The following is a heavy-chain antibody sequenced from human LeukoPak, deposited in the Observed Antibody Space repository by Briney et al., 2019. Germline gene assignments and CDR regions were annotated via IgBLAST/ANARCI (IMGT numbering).Heavy chain of an antibody. J-gene: IGHJ4*02. V-gene: IGHV1-46*01. CDR2: INPSGGST. CDR3: AREYVSWYGDY. D-gene: IGHD6-13*01. CDR1: GYTFTSYY. Sequence: ASVKVSCKASGYTFTSYYMHWVRQAPGQGLEWMGIINPSGGSTSYAQKFQGRVTITRDTSASTAYMELSSLRSEDTAVYYCAREYVSWYGDYWGQGTLVTVSS.